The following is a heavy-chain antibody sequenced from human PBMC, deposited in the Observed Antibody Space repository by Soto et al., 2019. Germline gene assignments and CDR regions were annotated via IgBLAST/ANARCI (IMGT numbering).Heavy chain of an antibody. CDR3: ARDLATQERYGDFDY. CDR1: GITFSTYA. Sequence: GASVKVSCKASGITFSTYAIHWVRQAPGQSLEWMGWINTGNGNTRYSQNFQGRVTLTRDTSASTAYMDLNSLRDEDTAVYYCARDLATQERYGDFDYWGQGTLVTVSS. D-gene: IGHD2-15*01. CDR2: INTGNGNT. J-gene: IGHJ4*02. V-gene: IGHV1-3*04.